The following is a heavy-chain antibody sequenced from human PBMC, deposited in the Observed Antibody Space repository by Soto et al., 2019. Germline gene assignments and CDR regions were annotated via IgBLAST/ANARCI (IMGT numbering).Heavy chain of an antibody. CDR3: ARRTWRGRADY. Sequence: EVQLLASGGGLVQPGGSLRLSCAASGFPFSSYAMSWVRQAPGKGLEWVSGIGGSGGDTFYADSVKGRFTGSRDNGENTLYLQLNSLRVEDSAIYYCARRTWRGRADYWGQGILVTVSS. CDR1: GFPFSSYA. CDR2: IGGSGGDT. V-gene: IGHV3-23*01. J-gene: IGHJ4*02. D-gene: IGHD3-3*01.